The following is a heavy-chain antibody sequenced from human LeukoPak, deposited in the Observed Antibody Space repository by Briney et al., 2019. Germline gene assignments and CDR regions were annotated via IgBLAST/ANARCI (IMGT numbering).Heavy chain of an antibody. CDR3: ARDASGGFDP. D-gene: IGHD3-10*01. CDR1: GFTFSYYW. Sequence: GGSLRLSCAASGFTFSYYWMHWVRQAPGKGLEWVSVIYSGGSTYYADSVKGRFTISRDNSKNTLYLQMNSLRAEDTAVYYCARDASGGFDPWGQGTLVTVSS. CDR2: IYSGGST. J-gene: IGHJ5*02. V-gene: IGHV3-53*01.